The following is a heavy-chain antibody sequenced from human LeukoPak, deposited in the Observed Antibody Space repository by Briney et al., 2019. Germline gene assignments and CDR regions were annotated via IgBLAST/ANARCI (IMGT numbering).Heavy chain of an antibody. CDR3: ARDNGSGSYDRAEYFQH. CDR1: GYTFTGYY. Sequence: ASVKVSCKASGYTFTGYYMHWVRQAPGQGLEWMGRTNPNSGGTNYAQKFQGRVTMTRDTSISTAYMELSRLRSEDTAVYYCARDNGSGSYDRAEYFQHWGQGTLVTVSS. CDR2: TNPNSGGT. V-gene: IGHV1-2*06. D-gene: IGHD1-26*01. J-gene: IGHJ1*01.